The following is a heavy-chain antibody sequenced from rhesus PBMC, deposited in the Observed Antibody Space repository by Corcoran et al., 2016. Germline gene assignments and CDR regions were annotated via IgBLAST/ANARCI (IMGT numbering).Heavy chain of an antibody. CDR2: VGGSSGST. Sequence: QVQLQESGPGLVKPSETLSLTCAVSGGSISGYWWGWIRQPPGKGRGGIGYVGGSSGSTYYNPSLKSRVTISTDTSKNQFSLKLSSGAAADTAVYYCARGEYYNIWTVRDYFDYWGQGVLVTVSS. CDR1: GGSISGYW. J-gene: IGHJ4*01. D-gene: IGHD3-3*01. V-gene: IGHV4-165*01. CDR3: ARGEYYNIWTVRDYFDY.